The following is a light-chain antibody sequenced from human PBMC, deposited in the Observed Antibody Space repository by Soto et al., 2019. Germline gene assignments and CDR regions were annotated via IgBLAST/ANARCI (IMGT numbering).Light chain of an antibody. V-gene: IGKV3-15*01. J-gene: IGKJ1*01. CDR1: QSVSSK. Sequence: EIVMTPAPATLSVSPGERAPLSWRASQSVSSKLAWYQQKPGQPPRLLIYAASTRATGIPVRFSGSGSGTEFTLTISSLQSEDFAVYYCQQYNNWPWTFGQGTKVDIK. CDR2: AAS. CDR3: QQYNNWPWT.